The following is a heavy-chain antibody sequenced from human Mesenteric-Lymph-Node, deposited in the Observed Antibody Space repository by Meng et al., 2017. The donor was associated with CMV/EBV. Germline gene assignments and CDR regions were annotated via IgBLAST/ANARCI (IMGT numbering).Heavy chain of an antibody. CDR2: INSDGSST. CDR3: ARLFNNALDI. D-gene: IGHD2/OR15-2a*01. CDR1: GFTFSSYW. V-gene: IGHV3-74*01. Sequence: GESLKISCAASGFTFSSYWMHWVRQAPGKGLVWVSRINSDGSSTSYADSVKGRFTISRDNAKNTLYLQMDTLRAEDTAVYYCARLFNNALDIWGQGTMVTVSS. J-gene: IGHJ3*02.